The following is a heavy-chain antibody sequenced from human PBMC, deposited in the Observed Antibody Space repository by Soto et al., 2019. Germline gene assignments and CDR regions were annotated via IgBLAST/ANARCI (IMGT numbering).Heavy chain of an antibody. CDR2: IYPGDSDT. D-gene: IGHD2-2*03. V-gene: IGHV5-51*01. J-gene: IGHJ6*02. Sequence: PGESLKISCKGSGYSFTSYWIGWVRQMPGKGLEWMGIIYPGDSDTRYNPSLLSRVTISVDTSKNEFSLRLSSVTAADTAVYYCARLNGYCISTNCHGYYGMDVWGQGTTVTVSS. CDR3: ARLNGYCISTNCHGYYGMDV. CDR1: GYSFTSYW.